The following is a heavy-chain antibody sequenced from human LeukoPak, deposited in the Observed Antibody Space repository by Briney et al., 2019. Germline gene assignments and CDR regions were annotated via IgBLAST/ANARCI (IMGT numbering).Heavy chain of an antibody. Sequence: GGSLRLSCAASGFTFSSYSMNWVRQAPGKGLEWVSYISSSSSTIYYADSVKGRFTISRDNAKNSLYLQMNSLRAEDTAVYYCASLMRRSDYWGQGTLVTVSS. J-gene: IGHJ4*02. CDR2: ISSSSSTI. CDR1: GFTFSSYS. V-gene: IGHV3-48*01. CDR3: ASLMRRSDY.